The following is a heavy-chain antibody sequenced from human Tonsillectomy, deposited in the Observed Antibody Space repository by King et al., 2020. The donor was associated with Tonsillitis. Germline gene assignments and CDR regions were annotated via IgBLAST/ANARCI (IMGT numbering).Heavy chain of an antibody. CDR2: IYPGDSDT. CDR1: GYSFTTYW. V-gene: IGHV5-51*01. Sequence: QLVQSGAEVKKPGESLKMSCKGSGYSFTTYWIAWVRQMPGKGLEWMGIIYPGDSDTRYSPSFQGQVTISADKSISTAYLQWSSLKASDTAMYYCARQSYDILTGPTHFDYWGQGTQVTVSS. J-gene: IGHJ4*02. CDR3: ARQSYDILTGPTHFDY. D-gene: IGHD3-9*01.